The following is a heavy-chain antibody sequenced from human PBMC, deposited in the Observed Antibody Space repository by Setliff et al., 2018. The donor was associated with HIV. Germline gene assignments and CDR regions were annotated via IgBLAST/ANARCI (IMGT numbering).Heavy chain of an antibody. CDR1: GGSISSSSYY. CDR2: IYYTGTT. Sequence: PSETLSLTCTVSGGSISSSSYYWGWIRQPPGKGLELIGSIYYTGTTYYHPSLESRVTLSVDMSRNQFSLRLTSVTAADTGVYYCARHSDSSSWHPGGYYHYMDVWGKGTTVTVSS. CDR3: ARHSDSSSWHPGGYYHYMDV. J-gene: IGHJ6*03. D-gene: IGHD6-13*01. V-gene: IGHV4-39*01.